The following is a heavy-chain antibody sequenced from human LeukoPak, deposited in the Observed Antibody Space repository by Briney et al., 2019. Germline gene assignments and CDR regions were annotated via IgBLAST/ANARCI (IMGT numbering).Heavy chain of an antibody. CDR2: IYYSGST. Sequence: SETLSLTCTVSGGSVSSGSYYWSWIRQPPGKGLEWIGYIYYSGSTNYNSSLKSRVTISLDTSKNQFSLKLSSVTAADTAVYYCARDSLLRGSGWDYWYFDLWGRGTLVTVSS. D-gene: IGHD6-25*01. V-gene: IGHV4-61*01. CDR1: GGSVSSGSYY. J-gene: IGHJ2*01. CDR3: ARDSLLRGSGWDYWYFDL.